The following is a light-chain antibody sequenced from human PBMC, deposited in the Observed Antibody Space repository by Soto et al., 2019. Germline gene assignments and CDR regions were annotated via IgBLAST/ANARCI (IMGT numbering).Light chain of an antibody. CDR3: KQYGRSPPGT. J-gene: IGKJ1*01. V-gene: IGKV3-20*01. Sequence: EIVLTQSPGTLSLSPGASATLSCRASQSVSSSYLACYQQKPGQAPRLLIYGASSRATGIPDRFSGSGSGTDFTLTISRLEPEDVAVYYCKQYGRSPPGTFGQGTKVEIK. CDR2: GAS. CDR1: QSVSSSY.